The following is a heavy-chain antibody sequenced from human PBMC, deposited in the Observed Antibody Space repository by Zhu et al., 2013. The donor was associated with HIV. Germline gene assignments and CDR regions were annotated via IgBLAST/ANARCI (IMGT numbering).Heavy chain of an antibody. CDR1: GYTFTDYY. V-gene: IGHV1-2*02. CDR2: ISPNSGGT. CDR3: ATGYPIRFLANF. J-gene: IGHJ4*02. Sequence: QVQLVQSGAEVKKPGASVKVSCKASGYTFTDYYIHWVRQAPGQGLEWMGWISPNSGGTKFAQKFQGRVTMTRDTSISSAYMELTSLRSDDTAVYFCATGYPIRFLANFWGQGTLVTASS. D-gene: IGHD3-3*01.